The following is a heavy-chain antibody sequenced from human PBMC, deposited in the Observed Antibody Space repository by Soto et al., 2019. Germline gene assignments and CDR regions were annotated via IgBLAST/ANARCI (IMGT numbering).Heavy chain of an antibody. CDR3: ATAGSYRFDY. CDR1: GFTFRSSW. J-gene: IGHJ4*02. CDR2: INADGSVT. V-gene: IGHV3-74*01. Sequence: EVQLVESGGGLVQPGKSLRLSCTASGFTFRSSWIHWVRQAPGKGLEWVSRINADGSVTNYADSVKGRFTVSRDNAKNTLYLQMNSLRAEDTAVYFCATAGSYRFDYWGQGTLVTDSS. D-gene: IGHD3-10*01.